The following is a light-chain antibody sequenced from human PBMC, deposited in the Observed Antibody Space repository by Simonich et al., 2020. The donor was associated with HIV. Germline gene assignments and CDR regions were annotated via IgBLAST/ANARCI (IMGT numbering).Light chain of an antibody. CDR3: QQYYNTPQT. V-gene: IGKV4-1*01. CDR2: GAS. CDR1: QSILYSSNHKNH. Sequence: DIVMTQSPDSLAVSLGERATINCKSSQSILYSSNHKNHLAWYQQKPGHPPRLLIYGASTRESGVPDRFSGSGSGTDFTLTISSLQAEDVAVYYCQQYYNTPQTFGQGTKVEIK. J-gene: IGKJ1*01.